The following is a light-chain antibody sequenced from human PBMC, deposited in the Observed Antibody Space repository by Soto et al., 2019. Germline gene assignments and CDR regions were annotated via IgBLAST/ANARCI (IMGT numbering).Light chain of an antibody. CDR1: QSVSSK. V-gene: IGKV3-15*01. Sequence: EIVMTQSPATLSVSPWEGATLSCRASQSVSSKLAWYQQKPGQAPRLLIYGASTRATGIPARFSGSGSGTEFTPIISSLQSEDSAVYYCQQYNSWLWTFGQGTKVDIK. CDR2: GAS. CDR3: QQYNSWLWT. J-gene: IGKJ1*01.